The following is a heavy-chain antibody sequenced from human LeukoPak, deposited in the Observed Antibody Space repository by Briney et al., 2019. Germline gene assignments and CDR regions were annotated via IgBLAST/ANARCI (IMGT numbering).Heavy chain of an antibody. J-gene: IGHJ2*01. V-gene: IGHV3-7*01. CDR3: VRGGTSGWDWYFDL. CDR1: GFTFSSYW. CDR2: IKQDESEK. D-gene: IGHD6-19*01. Sequence: GGSLRLSCAASGFTFSSYWMSWVRQAPGKGLEWVANIKQDESEKYYMDSVKGRYTISRDNAKNSLYLQMNSLRAEDTAVYYCVRGGTSGWDWYFDLWGRGTLVTVSS.